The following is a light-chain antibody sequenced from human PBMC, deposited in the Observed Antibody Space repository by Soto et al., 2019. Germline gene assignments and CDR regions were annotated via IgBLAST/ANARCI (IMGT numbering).Light chain of an antibody. CDR2: EVS. J-gene: IGLJ2*01. CDR1: SSDVGGYNY. CDR3: SSYAGSNNLV. V-gene: IGLV2-8*01. Sequence: QSALTQPPSASGSPGQSVTISCTGTSSDVGGYNYVSWYQQHPGNAPKLMIYEVSKRPSGVPDRFSGPKSGNTASLTVSGLQAEDEADYYCSSYAGSNNLVFGGGTQLTVL.